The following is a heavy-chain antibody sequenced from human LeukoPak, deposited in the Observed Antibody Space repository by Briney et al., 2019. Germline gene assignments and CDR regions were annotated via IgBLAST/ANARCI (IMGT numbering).Heavy chain of an antibody. CDR1: GXSFSGYY. CDR2: INHSGST. V-gene: IGHV4-34*01. Sequence: SETLSLTCAVYGXSFSGYYWSWIRQPPGKGLEWIGEINHSGSTNYNPSLKSRVTISVDTSKNQFSLKLSSVTAADTAVYYCASRGLPRYFDYWGQGTLVTVSS. CDR3: ASRGLPRYFDY. J-gene: IGHJ4*02.